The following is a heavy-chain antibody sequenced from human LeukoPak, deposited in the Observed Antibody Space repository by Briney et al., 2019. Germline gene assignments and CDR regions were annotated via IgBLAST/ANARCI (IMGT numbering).Heavy chain of an antibody. J-gene: IGHJ4*02. CDR1: GGSISSYY. CDR2: IYYSGST. Sequence: SETLSLTCTVSGGSISSYYWSWIRRPPGKGLEWIGYIYYSGSTNYNPSLKSRVTISVDTSKNQFSLKLSSVTAADTAVYYCAFRVLLWFGSGGYFDYWGQGTLVTVSS. D-gene: IGHD3-10*01. V-gene: IGHV4-59*12. CDR3: AFRVLLWFGSGGYFDY.